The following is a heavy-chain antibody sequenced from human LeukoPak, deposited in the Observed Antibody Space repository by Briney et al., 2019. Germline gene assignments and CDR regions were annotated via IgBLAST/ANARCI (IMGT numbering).Heavy chain of an antibody. Sequence: PGGSLRLSCAASGFTFSSYEMNWVRQAPGKGLEWVSYISSSGSTIYYADSVKGRFTISRDNAKNSLYLQMNSLRAEDTAVYYCARLDIAAAGTERNDYWGQGTLVTVSS. J-gene: IGHJ4*02. CDR3: ARLDIAAAGTERNDY. V-gene: IGHV3-48*03. CDR2: ISSSGSTI. CDR1: GFTFSSYE. D-gene: IGHD6-13*01.